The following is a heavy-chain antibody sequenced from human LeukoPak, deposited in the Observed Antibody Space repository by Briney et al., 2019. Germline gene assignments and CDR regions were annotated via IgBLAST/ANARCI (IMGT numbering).Heavy chain of an antibody. CDR1: GFTFSSYA. Sequence: GGSLRLSCAVPGFTFSSYAMSWVRQAPGKGLEWVAVIWYDGSNKYYADSVKGRFTISRDNSKNTLYLQMNSLRAEDTAVYYCARPQYSGSYLGVDYWGQGTLVTVSS. V-gene: IGHV3-33*08. J-gene: IGHJ4*02. D-gene: IGHD1-26*01. CDR2: IWYDGSNK. CDR3: ARPQYSGSYLGVDY.